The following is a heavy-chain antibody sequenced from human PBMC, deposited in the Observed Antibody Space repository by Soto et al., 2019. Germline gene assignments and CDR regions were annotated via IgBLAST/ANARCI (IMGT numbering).Heavy chain of an antibody. D-gene: IGHD5-12*01. V-gene: IGHV3-23*01. Sequence: EVQLLESGGGLVQPGGSLRLSCAAYGFSFRSYAMVWVRQAPGKGLEWVSVISARGGSSYFADSVKGRFTISRDNSKNVLSLEMNSLRAEDTAIYFCAKGSIEYSASVDNWGKATLVLVSS. CDR1: GFSFRSYA. CDR2: ISARGGSS. CDR3: AKGSIEYSASVDN. J-gene: IGHJ4*02.